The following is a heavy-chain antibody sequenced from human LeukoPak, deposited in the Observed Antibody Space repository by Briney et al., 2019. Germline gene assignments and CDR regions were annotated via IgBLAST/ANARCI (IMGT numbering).Heavy chain of an antibody. CDR2: ISSSGSTI. D-gene: IGHD6-19*01. CDR1: GFTFDDYG. V-gene: IGHV3-48*03. J-gene: IGHJ4*02. CDR3: AREHPRAVAGHASDY. Sequence: GGSLRLSCAASGFTFDDYGMSWVRQAPGKGLEWVSYISSSGSTIYYADSVKGRFTISRDNAKNSLYLQMNSLRAEDTAVYYCAREHPRAVAGHASDYWGQGTLVTVSS.